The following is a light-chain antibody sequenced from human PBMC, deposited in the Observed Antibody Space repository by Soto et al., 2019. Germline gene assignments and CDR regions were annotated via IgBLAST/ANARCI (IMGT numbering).Light chain of an antibody. Sequence: EIVMTQSPATLSVSPGERATLSCRASQSVSSNLAWYQQKPGQAPRLLIYGASTRATGIPARFSGSRSGTEFTLTISSLQSGDFSVYYCQQYNNWPPFTFGPGTKVDIK. CDR2: GAS. CDR1: QSVSSN. J-gene: IGKJ3*01. V-gene: IGKV3-15*01. CDR3: QQYNNWPPFT.